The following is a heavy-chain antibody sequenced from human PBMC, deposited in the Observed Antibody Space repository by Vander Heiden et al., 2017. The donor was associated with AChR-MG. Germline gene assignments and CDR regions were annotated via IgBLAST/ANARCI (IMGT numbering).Heavy chain of an antibody. CDR3: ARDSGSYIDRIPYDAFDI. CDR1: GFTFSSYG. CDR2: IWYDGSNK. Sequence: QVQLVESGGGVVQPGRSLRLSCAASGFTFSSYGMHGVRQAPGKGLEWVAVIWYDGSNKYYADSVKGRFTISRDNSKNTRYLQMNSLRAEDTAVYYCARDSGSYIDRIPYDAFDIWGQGTMVTVSS. V-gene: IGHV3-33*01. J-gene: IGHJ3*02. D-gene: IGHD1-26*01.